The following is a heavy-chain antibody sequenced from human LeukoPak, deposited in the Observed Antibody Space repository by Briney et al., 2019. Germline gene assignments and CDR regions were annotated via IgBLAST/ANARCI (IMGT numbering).Heavy chain of an antibody. Sequence: GASVRVSCKASGYTFTGYYMHWVRQAPGQGLDWMGRISPNSGGTNYAQKFQGRVTMTRDTSISTAYMELSRLRSDDTAVYYCARDLYSSSWFGYSYWGQGTLVTVSS. J-gene: IGHJ4*02. D-gene: IGHD6-13*01. V-gene: IGHV1-2*06. CDR3: ARDLYSSSWFGYSY. CDR2: ISPNSGGT. CDR1: GYTFTGYY.